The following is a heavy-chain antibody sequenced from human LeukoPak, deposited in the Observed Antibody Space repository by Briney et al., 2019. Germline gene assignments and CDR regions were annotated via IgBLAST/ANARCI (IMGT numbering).Heavy chain of an antibody. V-gene: IGHV4-30-2*01. CDR1: GGSISSGGYS. Sequence: SETLSLTCAVSGGSISSGGYSWSWLRQPPGKGLEWIGYIYHSGSTYYNPSLKSRVTISVDRSKNQFSLKLSSVTAADTAVYYCASLGYCSSTSCTDYWGQGTLVTVSS. J-gene: IGHJ4*02. D-gene: IGHD2-2*01. CDR3: ASLGYCSSTSCTDY. CDR2: IYHSGST.